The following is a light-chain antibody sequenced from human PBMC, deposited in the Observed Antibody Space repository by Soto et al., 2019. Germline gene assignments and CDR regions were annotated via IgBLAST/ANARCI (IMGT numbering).Light chain of an antibody. J-gene: IGKJ1*01. CDR2: AAS. CDR3: QQSYSTPQT. Sequence: DIQMTQSPSSLSASIGDRVTITCRASQSISSYLNWFRQKPGEAPKLLIYAASSLQSGVPSRFSGSGSGTDFTLTISSLQPEDFATYYCQQSYSTPQTFGQGTKVEIK. CDR1: QSISSY. V-gene: IGKV1-39*01.